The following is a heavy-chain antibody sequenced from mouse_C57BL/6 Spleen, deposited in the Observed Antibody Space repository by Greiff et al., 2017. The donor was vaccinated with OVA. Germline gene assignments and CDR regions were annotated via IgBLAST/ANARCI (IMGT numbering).Heavy chain of an antibody. CDR1: GFTFTDYG. CDR2: ISSGSSTT. J-gene: IGHJ2*01. CDR3: ARRGYCSSPDY. V-gene: IGHV5-17*01. Sequence: EVQVVESGGGLVKPGGSLKLSCAASGFTFTDYGMHWVRQAPEKGLEWVAYISSGSSTTYYAETVKGRFTFSRDNATNTLFLQLTSLRSEDTAMYYCARRGYCSSPDYWGQGTTLTVSS. D-gene: IGHD1-1*01.